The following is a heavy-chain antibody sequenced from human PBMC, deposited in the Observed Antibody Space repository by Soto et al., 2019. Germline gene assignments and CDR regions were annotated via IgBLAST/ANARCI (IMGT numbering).Heavy chain of an antibody. V-gene: IGHV4-61*01. CDR3: ARGSGNYYYYGMDV. J-gene: IGHJ6*02. CDR1: GGSVSSGSYY. Sequence: KPSETLSLTCTVSGGSVSSGSYYWSWIRQPPGKGLEWIGYIYYSGSTNYNPSLKSRVTISVDTSKNQFSLKLSSVTAADTAVYYCARGSGNYYYYGMDVWGQGTTVTVSS. D-gene: IGHD3-10*01. CDR2: IYYSGST.